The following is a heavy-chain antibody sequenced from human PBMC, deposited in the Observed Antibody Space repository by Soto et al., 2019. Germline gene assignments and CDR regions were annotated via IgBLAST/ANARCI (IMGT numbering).Heavy chain of an antibody. D-gene: IGHD3-9*01. J-gene: IGHJ4*02. Sequence: VQVEESGGGLVLPGGSLRLSCAVSVVSEFSFSDEYMDWVRQAPGKGLEWGGRSRNRVNSHSTAYAASVQGRFTISRDDSKQTVYLQMNNLKTEDTAVYYCCRVDPRAKSPDYWGQGTLVTVSS. CDR2: SRNRVNSHST. V-gene: IGHV3-72*01. CDR1: VVSEFSFSDEY. CDR3: CRVDPRAKSPDY.